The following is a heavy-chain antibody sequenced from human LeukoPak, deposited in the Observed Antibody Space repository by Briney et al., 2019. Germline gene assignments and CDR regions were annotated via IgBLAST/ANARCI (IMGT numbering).Heavy chain of an antibody. V-gene: IGHV3-23*01. D-gene: IGHD2-2*01. J-gene: IGHJ4*02. CDR2: ISGSGGST. CDR1: GFTVGNNY. CDR3: AKPEPNYCSSTSCYEFFFDY. Sequence: GGSLRLSCAASGFTVGNNYLSWVRQAPGKGLEWVSAISGSGGSTYYADSVKGRFTISRDNSKNTLYLQMNSLRAEDTAVYYCAKPEPNYCSSTSCYEFFFDYWGQGTLVTVSS.